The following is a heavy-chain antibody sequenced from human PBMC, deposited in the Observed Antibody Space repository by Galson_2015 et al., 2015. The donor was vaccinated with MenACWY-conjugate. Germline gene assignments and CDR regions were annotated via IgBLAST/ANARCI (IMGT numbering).Heavy chain of an antibody. CDR2: ISSGSSNI. D-gene: IGHD3-9*01. Sequence: SLRLSCAASGFTFITFRHYTMNWVRQAPGKALECIASISSGSSNIYYADSVKGRFTISRDNAKNSMYLQMNTLRAEDTAVYYCAKDLVKNYEMLTGYYNAWGQGTQVTVSS. V-gene: IGHV3-21*01. CDR3: AKDLVKNYEMLTGYYNA. CDR1: GFTFITFRHYT. J-gene: IGHJ4*02.